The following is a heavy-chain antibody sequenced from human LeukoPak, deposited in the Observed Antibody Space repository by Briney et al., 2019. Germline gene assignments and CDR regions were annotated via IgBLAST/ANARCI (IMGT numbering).Heavy chain of an antibody. J-gene: IGHJ3*02. Sequence: PSETLSLTCTVSGGSISSYYWSWIRQPPGKGLEWIGYIYYSGSTNYNPSLNSRVTISVDTSKTQFSLKLSSVTAADTAVYYCARSGMATNNAFDIWGQGTMVTVSS. D-gene: IGHD5-24*01. V-gene: IGHV4-59*08. CDR2: IYYSGST. CDR1: GGSISSYY. CDR3: ARSGMATNNAFDI.